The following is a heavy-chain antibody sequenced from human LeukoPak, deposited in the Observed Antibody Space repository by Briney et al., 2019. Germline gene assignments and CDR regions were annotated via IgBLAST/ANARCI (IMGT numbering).Heavy chain of an antibody. CDR3: ARVGRDRDYYYYYMDV. J-gene: IGHJ6*03. V-gene: IGHV4-59*10. CDR2: IYTSGST. Sequence: PSETLSLTCAVYGGSFSGYYWSWIRQPAGKGLEWIGRIYTSGSTNYNPSLKSRVTMSVDTSKNQFSLKLSSVTAADTAVYYCARVGRDRDYYYYYMDVWGKGTTVTVSS. CDR1: GGSFSGYY.